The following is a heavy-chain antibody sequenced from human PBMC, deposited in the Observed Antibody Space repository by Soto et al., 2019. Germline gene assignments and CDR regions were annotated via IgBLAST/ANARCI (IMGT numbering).Heavy chain of an antibody. J-gene: IGHJ4*02. CDR2: IYPGDSDT. D-gene: IGHD1-26*01. V-gene: IGHV5-51*01. Sequence: GESLKISCKGSGYSFTSYWIGWVRQMPGKGLEWMGIIYPGDSDTRYSPSFQGQVTISADKSISTAYLQWSSLKASDTAMYYCARHRPRGPYSGSYYWFDYWGQGTLVTVSS. CDR1: GYSFTSYW. CDR3: ARHRPRGPYSGSYYWFDY.